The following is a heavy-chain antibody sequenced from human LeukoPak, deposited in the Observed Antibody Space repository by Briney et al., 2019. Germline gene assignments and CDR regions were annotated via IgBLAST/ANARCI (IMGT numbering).Heavy chain of an antibody. CDR1: GLTFRCYA. CDR2: IRGSDGST. CDR3: ARAGHFYYYGVVV. V-gene: IGHV3-23*01. J-gene: IGHJ6*02. Sequence: SGGSLRLYCAASGLTFRCYAMSWLRQAPGKGLEWVSDIRGSDGSTYYAVSVKGRFTISRDNSKNTLSLQMSSLRAEDTAVYYCARAGHFYYYGVVVWGRGATVSVSS.